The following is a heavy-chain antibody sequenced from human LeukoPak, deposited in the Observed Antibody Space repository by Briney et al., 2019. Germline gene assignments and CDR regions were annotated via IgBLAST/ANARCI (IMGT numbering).Heavy chain of an antibody. V-gene: IGHV3-53*01. CDR3: ARRAIAVAGVVDY. CDR1: GFTVSSNY. Sequence: GGSLRLSCAASGFTVSSNYMSWVRQAPGKGLEWVPVIYSGGSTYYADSVKGRFTISRDNSKNTLYLQMNSLRAEDTAVYYCARRAIAVAGVVDYWGQGTLVTVSS. J-gene: IGHJ4*02. D-gene: IGHD6-19*01. CDR2: IYSGGST.